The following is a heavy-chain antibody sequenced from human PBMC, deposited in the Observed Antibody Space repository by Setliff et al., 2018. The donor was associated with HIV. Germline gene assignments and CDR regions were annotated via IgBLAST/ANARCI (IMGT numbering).Heavy chain of an antibody. Sequence: SETLSLTCSVYSGSFTGYYWTWIRQPPGKGLEWIGEINRFGITNYNPSLKSRLTLSVDTSKNQFSLNVNSVTAADTAVYYCARGGHCNSDNCDRGRNFDYWSQGMLVTVSS. D-gene: IGHD2-15*01. CDR2: INRFGIT. J-gene: IGHJ4*02. CDR1: SGSFTGYY. V-gene: IGHV4-34*01. CDR3: ARGGHCNSDNCDRGRNFDY.